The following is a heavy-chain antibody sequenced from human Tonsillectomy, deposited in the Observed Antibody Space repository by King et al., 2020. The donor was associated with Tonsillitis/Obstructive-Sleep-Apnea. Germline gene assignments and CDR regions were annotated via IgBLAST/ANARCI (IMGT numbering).Heavy chain of an antibody. CDR2: VSHSGST. Sequence: VQLQQWGAGLSKPSETLSLTCAVYGGSFSGYYWSWIRQPPGKGLEWIGEVSHSGSTNYNPSLKSRVIISVDTSKNQFSLQLSSVTAADTAVYYCARASGTAVAGGYYYYMDVWGKGTPVTVSS. J-gene: IGHJ6*03. CDR1: GGSFSGYY. D-gene: IGHD6-19*01. V-gene: IGHV4-34*01. CDR3: ARASGTAVAGGYYYYMDV.